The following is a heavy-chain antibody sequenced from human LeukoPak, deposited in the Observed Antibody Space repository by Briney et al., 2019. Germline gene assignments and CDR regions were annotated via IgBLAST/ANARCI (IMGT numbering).Heavy chain of an antibody. V-gene: IGHV1-46*01. J-gene: IGHJ3*02. CDR1: GYTFTSYY. CDR2: INPSGGST. CDR3: ARDGGFYGSSSFGAFDI. D-gene: IGHD6-6*01. Sequence: ASVKVSCKASGYTFTSYYMHWVRQAPGQGLEWMGIINPSGGSTSYAQKFQGRVTMTRDMSTSTVYMELSSLRSEDTAVYYCARDGGFYGSSSFGAFDIWGQGTMVTVSS.